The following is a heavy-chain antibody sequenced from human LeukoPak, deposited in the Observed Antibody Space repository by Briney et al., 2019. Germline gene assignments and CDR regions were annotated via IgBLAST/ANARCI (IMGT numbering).Heavy chain of an antibody. CDR2: ISGSGGSA. Sequence: PGGSLRLSCAASGFTFSSYAMSWVRQAPGKGLEWVSAISGSGGSAYYADSVKGRSTISRDNSKNTLYLQMNSLRAEDTAVYYCAKAGVIAIPFDYWGQGTLVTVSS. V-gene: IGHV3-23*01. D-gene: IGHD2-21*01. CDR1: GFTFSSYA. CDR3: AKAGVIAIPFDY. J-gene: IGHJ4*02.